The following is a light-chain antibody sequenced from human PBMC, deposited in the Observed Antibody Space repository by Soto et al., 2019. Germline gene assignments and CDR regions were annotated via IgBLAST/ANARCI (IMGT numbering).Light chain of an antibody. Sequence: EIVLTQSPDTLSLSPGERATLSCRPSQSVSSSYLAWYQQKPGQAPRLIIYGASSRATGIPDRFSGSGSGTDFTLTISRLEPEDFAVYYCQQYGSSPSTLGQGTRLEIK. CDR1: QSVSSSY. J-gene: IGKJ5*01. V-gene: IGKV3-20*01. CDR2: GAS. CDR3: QQYGSSPST.